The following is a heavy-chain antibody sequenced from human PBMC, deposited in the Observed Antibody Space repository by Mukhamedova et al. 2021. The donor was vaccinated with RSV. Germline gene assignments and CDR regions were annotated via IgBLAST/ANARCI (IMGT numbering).Heavy chain of an antibody. V-gene: IGHV4-34*01. CDR2: INHSGSS. Sequence: GLEWIGEINHSGSSNYNPSLKSRVTISVDTSKNQFSLKLSSVTAADTAVYYCARGGGVRGARYFDLWGRGTLVTVSS. CDR3: ARGGGVRGARYFDL. J-gene: IGHJ2*01. D-gene: IGHD3-10*01.